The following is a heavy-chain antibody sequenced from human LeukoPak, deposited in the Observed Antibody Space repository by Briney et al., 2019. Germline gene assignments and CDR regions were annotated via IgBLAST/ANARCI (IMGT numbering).Heavy chain of an antibody. V-gene: IGHV3-23*01. CDR3: AKVPALRYSSSWLLDY. CDR1: GFTFSSYA. Sequence: AGGSLRLSCAASGFTFSSYAMSWVRHAPGMGLEWVSAISGSGGSTYYADSVKGRFTISRDNSKNTLYLQMNSLRAEDTAVYYCAKVPALRYSSSWLLDYWGQGTLVTVSS. D-gene: IGHD6-13*01. CDR2: ISGSGGST. J-gene: IGHJ4*02.